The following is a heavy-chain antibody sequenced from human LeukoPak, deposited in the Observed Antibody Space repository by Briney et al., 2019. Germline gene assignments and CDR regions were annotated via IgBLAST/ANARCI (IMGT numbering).Heavy chain of an antibody. CDR2: IYHSGST. CDR3: ARAGYCSSTSCPIGKIDY. J-gene: IGHJ4*02. Sequence: SETLPLTCAVSGYSISSGYYWGWIRQPPGKGLEWIGSIYHSGSTYYNPSLKSRVTISVDTSKNQFSLKLSSVTAADTAVYYCARAGYCSSTSCPIGKIDYWGQGTLVTVSS. V-gene: IGHV4-38-2*01. D-gene: IGHD2-2*03. CDR1: GYSISSGYY.